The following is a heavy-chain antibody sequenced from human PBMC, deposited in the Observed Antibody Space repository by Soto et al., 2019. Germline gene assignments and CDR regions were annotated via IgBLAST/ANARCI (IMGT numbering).Heavy chain of an antibody. CDR3: ARDRLVPYGYGMDV. D-gene: IGHD2-2*01. CDR2: IWFDGSKK. Sequence: QMQLVESGGGVVQPGRSLRLSCAASGFTFRSYGIHWVRQAPGKGLEWVALIWFDGSKKYYVDSVKGRFAVSRDNSKNKLYLPMNSLRVEDTAVYYCARDRLVPYGYGMDVWGQGTTVTVSS. J-gene: IGHJ6*02. CDR1: GFTFRSYG. V-gene: IGHV3-33*01.